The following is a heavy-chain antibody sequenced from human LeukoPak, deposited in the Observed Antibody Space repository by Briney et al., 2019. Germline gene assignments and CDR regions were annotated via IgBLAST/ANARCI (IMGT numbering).Heavy chain of an antibody. Sequence: GGSLRLSCAASGFTFSIYWVHWVRQTPGKGLVWVSSINSDGSSTSYADSVKGRFTISRDNAKNTLYLQMNTLRAEDTAVYYCASLDYWGQGTPVTVSS. CDR3: ASLDY. CDR1: GFTFSIYW. V-gene: IGHV3-74*01. CDR2: INSDGSST. J-gene: IGHJ4*02.